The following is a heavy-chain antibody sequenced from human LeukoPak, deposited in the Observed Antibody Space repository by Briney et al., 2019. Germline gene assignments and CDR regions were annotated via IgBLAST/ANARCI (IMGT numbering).Heavy chain of an antibody. J-gene: IGHJ4*02. CDR1: EFTVSSNY. V-gene: IGHV3-53*01. D-gene: IGHD5-12*01. Sequence: GGSLRLSCAASEFTVSSNYMSWVRQAPGKGLEWVSVIYSGGSTYYADSVKGRFTISRDNSKNTLYLQMNSLRAEDTAVYYCARDEYSGYDLGYWGQGTLVTVSS. CDR2: IYSGGST. CDR3: ARDEYSGYDLGY.